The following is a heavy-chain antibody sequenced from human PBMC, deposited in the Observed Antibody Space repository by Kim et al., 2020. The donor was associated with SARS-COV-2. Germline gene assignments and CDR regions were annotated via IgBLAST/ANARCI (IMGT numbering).Heavy chain of an antibody. CDR3: EREGYFDGGSFFFDS. V-gene: IGHV4-59*11. CDR2: VYHSGST. Sequence: SETLSLTCTVSGVSITSHYWTWIRQPPGKGLEWIGFVYHSGSTNYNHSLKSRVTMSVETSKNQFSLQLTSMTAADTAIYYCEREGYFDGGSFFFDSWGQG. D-gene: IGHD2-15*01. J-gene: IGHJ4*02. CDR1: GVSITSHY.